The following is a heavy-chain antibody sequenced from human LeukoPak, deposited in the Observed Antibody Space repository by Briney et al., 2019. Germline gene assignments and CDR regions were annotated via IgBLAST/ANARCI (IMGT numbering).Heavy chain of an antibody. V-gene: IGHV3-30*18. D-gene: IGHD3-9*01. Sequence: GGSLRLSCAASGFTFSTYGMHWVRQAPGKGLEWVAVISNDGNNKYYADFVKGRFTTSRDNSKNTLYLQMNSLRAEDTAVYYCANPHDILTLWGQGTLVTVSS. CDR2: ISNDGNNK. J-gene: IGHJ4*02. CDR3: ANPHDILTL. CDR1: GFTFSTYG.